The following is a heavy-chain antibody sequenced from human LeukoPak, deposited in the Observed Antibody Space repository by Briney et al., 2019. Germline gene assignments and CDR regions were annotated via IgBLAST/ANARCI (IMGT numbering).Heavy chain of an antibody. V-gene: IGHV3-48*04. CDR1: GFTFSNYW. J-gene: IGHJ4*02. Sequence: GGSLRLSCEGSGFTFSNYWMTWVRQAPGKGLEWVAHIGRGITYADSVKGRFTISRDNAKNSVYLQMTSLRAEDTAVYYCARDALAGEKPEYFFDYWGQGTLVTVSS. CDR2: IGRGIT. CDR3: ARDALAGEKPEYFFDY.